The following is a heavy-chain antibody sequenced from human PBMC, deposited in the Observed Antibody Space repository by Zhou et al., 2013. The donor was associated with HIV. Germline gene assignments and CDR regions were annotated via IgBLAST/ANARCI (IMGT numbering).Heavy chain of an antibody. CDR2: IIPIFGTA. J-gene: IGHJ6*03. D-gene: IGHD6-13*01. CDR1: GGTFSSYA. Sequence: QAQLVQSGAEVKKPGSSVKVSCKASGGTFSSYAITWVRQAPGQGLEWMGGIIPIFGTANYAQKFQGRVTITTDESTSTAYMELSSLRSEDTAVYYCAREAPFAREQQLGFVYYYMDVWGKGTTVTVSS. V-gene: IGHV1-69*05. CDR3: AREAPFAREQQLGFVYYYMDV.